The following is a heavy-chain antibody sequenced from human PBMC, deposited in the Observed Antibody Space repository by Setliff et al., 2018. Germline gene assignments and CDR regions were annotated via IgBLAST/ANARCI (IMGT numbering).Heavy chain of an antibody. V-gene: IGHV4-34*01. Sequence: SETLSLTCAVYGGSFSGYYWSWIRQPPGKGLEWIGFIHYSGSTNYNPSLKSRVTISVDTSKNQFSLKLSSVTAADTAVYYCARGISGDSSGYSPDNWFDPWGQGTLVTVSS. D-gene: IGHD3-22*01. CDR3: ARGISGDSSGYSPDNWFDP. J-gene: IGHJ5*02. CDR1: GGSFSGYY. CDR2: IHYSGST.